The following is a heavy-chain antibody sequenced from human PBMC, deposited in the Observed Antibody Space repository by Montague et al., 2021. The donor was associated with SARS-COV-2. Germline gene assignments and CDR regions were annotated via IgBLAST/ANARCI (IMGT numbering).Heavy chain of an antibody. CDR3: SRVLAPSPAPFAL. V-gene: IGHV3-74*03. CDR2: INGDGMTT. D-gene: IGHD3-3*01. Sequence: SLRLSCAASGFSFPTYWMNWVRQFPGKGLVWVAAINGDGMTTEYADFVRGRFTISRDNAKSVLFLQMDSLTVGDTALYFCSRVLAPSPAPFALWGHGTVVTV. CDR1: GFSFPTYW. J-gene: IGHJ4*03.